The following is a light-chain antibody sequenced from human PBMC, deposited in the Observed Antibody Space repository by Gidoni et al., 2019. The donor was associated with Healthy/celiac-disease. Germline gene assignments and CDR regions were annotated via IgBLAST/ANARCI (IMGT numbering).Light chain of an antibody. V-gene: IGKV1-39*01. CDR1: QSISSY. Sequence: DIQMTQSPSSLSASVGDRVTITCRASQSISSYLNWYQQKPGKAPKLLIYAASSLQSGVPSRFSGSGSGTALTLTISSLQPEDFATYYCQQSYSTVYTFGQGTKLEIK. CDR3: QQSYSTVYT. J-gene: IGKJ2*01. CDR2: AAS.